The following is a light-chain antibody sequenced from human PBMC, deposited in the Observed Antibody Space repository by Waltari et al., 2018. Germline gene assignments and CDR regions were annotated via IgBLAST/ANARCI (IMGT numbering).Light chain of an antibody. CDR1: QSISRY. J-gene: IGKJ1*01. Sequence: EIMLTPSPGTLSLSPGERAPLSCRASQSISRYLAWYQQKPGQAPRLLIYDASSRATGIPDRFSGSGSGTDFSLTISRLEPEDFAVYYCQKYGSLPATFGQGTKVEIK. V-gene: IGKV3-20*01. CDR3: QKYGSLPAT. CDR2: DAS.